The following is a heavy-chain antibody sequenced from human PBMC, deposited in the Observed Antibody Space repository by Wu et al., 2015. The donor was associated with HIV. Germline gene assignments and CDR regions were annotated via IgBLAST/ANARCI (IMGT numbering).Heavy chain of an antibody. V-gene: IGHV1-69*13. J-gene: IGHJ1*01. CDR3: AKDGGRVLVMPLII. D-gene: IGHD3-22*01. Sequence: QVQLLQSGAELKRPGSSVKVSCKASGGTFSTYIITWVRQAPGQGLEWMGRIIPIFGSATYAQKFQGRVTISADDSTSTAYMEVNSLRSEDTAVYYCAKDGGRVLVMPLIIRGQG. CDR2: IIPIFGSA. CDR1: GGTFSTYI.